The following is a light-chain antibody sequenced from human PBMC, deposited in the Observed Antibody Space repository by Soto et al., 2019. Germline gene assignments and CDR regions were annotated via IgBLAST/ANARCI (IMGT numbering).Light chain of an antibody. V-gene: IGKV3-20*01. CDR3: QQYGTSPRT. Sequence: EIVLTQTPGILSLSPGERATLSCRASQSVRSSNLAWYHQKPGQAPRLLIYAASSRATGIPDRFSGSGSGTDFTLTISRLEPEDFAVYFCQQYGTSPRTFGQGTQLEIK. CDR1: QSVRSSN. CDR2: AAS. J-gene: IGKJ2*01.